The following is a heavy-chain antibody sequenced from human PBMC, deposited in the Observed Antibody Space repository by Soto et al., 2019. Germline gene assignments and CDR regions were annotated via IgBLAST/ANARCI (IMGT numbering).Heavy chain of an antibody. D-gene: IGHD5-12*01. Sequence: PSETLSLTCTVSGGSISSGGYYWSWIRQHPGKGLEWIGYIYYSGSTYYNPSLKSRVTISVDTSKNQFSLKLSSVTAADTAVYYCARDSEMATIPAFDIWGQGTMVTVSS. J-gene: IGHJ3*02. CDR2: IYYSGST. V-gene: IGHV4-31*03. CDR1: GGSISSGGYY. CDR3: ARDSEMATIPAFDI.